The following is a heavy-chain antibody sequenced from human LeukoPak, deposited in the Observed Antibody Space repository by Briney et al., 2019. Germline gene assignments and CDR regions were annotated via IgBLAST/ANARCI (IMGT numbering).Heavy chain of an antibody. CDR3: ARGLTYSSGWYATYNWFDP. J-gene: IGHJ5*02. D-gene: IGHD6-19*01. V-gene: IGHV1-8*01. Sequence: GASVKVSCKASGYTFTSYDINWVRQATGQGLEWMGWMNPNSGNTGYAQKFQGRVTMTRNTSISTAYMELSSLRSEDTAVYYCARGLTYSSGWYATYNWFDPWGQGTLVTVSS. CDR1: GYTFTSYD. CDR2: MNPNSGNT.